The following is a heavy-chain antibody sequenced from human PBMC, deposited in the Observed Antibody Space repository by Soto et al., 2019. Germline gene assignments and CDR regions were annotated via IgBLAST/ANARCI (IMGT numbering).Heavy chain of an antibody. Sequence: ASVKVSCKVSGYTLTELSMHWVRQAPGKWREWMGVFDPEDGGTIYAQKFQGRVTMTEDTSTDTAYMELSSLRSEDQAVYYCKVMITFGGVIVPDYWGQGTLVTVSS. V-gene: IGHV1-24*01. CDR1: GYTLTELS. CDR3: KVMITFGGVIVPDY. CDR2: FDPEDGGT. D-gene: IGHD3-16*02. J-gene: IGHJ4*02.